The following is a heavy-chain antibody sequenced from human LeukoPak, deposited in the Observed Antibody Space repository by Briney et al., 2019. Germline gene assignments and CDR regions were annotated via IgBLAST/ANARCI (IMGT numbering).Heavy chain of an antibody. Sequence: GGSLRLSCAASEFSVSNNYMNWVRQAPGKGLESVSVIYAGGNTYYADSVKGRFTISRDISKNTLYLQMNSLRAEDTAVYYCARDSRGLWLAVLDYWGQGTLVTVSS. J-gene: IGHJ4*02. V-gene: IGHV3-53*01. CDR2: IYAGGNT. CDR1: EFSVSNNY. CDR3: ARDSRGLWLAVLDY. D-gene: IGHD3-22*01.